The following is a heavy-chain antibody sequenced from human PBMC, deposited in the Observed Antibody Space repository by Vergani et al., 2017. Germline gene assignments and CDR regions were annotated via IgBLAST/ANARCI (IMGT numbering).Heavy chain of an antibody. J-gene: IGHJ4*02. V-gene: IGHV3-7*03. D-gene: IGHD6-13*01. CDR2: IKQDGSEK. Sequence: VANIKQDGSEKYYVDSVKGRFTISRDNAKNSLYLQMTNMDPVDTATYYCARIGGAAAGDVDWGQGTLVTVSS. CDR3: ARIGGAAAGDVD.